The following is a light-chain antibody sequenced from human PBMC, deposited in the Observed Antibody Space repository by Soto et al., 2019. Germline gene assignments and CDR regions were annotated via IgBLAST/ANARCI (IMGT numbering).Light chain of an antibody. CDR3: SPG. CDR1: QGISSY. CDR2: AAS. Sequence: SSFSASTGDRVTISCRSRQGISSYLAWYQQKPGEAPKLLIYAASTLQSGVPSRFSGSGSGTDFSLTISFFFSGRIPTTRFSPGFG. V-gene: IGKV1-8*01. J-gene: IGKJ2*03.